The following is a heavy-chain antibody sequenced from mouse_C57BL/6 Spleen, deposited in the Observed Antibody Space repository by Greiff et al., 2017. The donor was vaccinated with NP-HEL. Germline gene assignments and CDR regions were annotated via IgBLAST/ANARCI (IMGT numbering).Heavy chain of an antibody. CDR2: INYDGSST. D-gene: IGHD1-1*01. CDR1: GFTFSDYY. V-gene: IGHV5-16*01. Sequence: EVKLMESEGGLVQPGSSMKLSCTASGFTFSDYYMAWVRQVPEKGLEWVANINYDGSSTYYLDSLKSRFIISRDNAKNILYLQMSRLKSEDTATYYCARGFPYYYGSSYSAMDYWGQGTSVTVSS. CDR3: ARGFPYYYGSSYSAMDY. J-gene: IGHJ4*01.